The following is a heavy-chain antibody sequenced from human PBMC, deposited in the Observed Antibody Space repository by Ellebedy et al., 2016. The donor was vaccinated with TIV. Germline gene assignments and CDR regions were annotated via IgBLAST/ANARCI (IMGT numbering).Heavy chain of an antibody. J-gene: IGHJ5*02. CDR1: GFTFSSYS. CDR3: ARTPCRYSSGCQRYNWFDP. Sequence: GESLKISXAASGFTFSSYSMNWVRQAPGKGLEWVSYISSSSSTIYYADSVKGRFTISRDNAKNSLYLQMKSLRAEDTAVYYCARTPCRYSSGCQRYNWFDPWGQGTLVTVSS. V-gene: IGHV3-48*01. CDR2: ISSSSSTI. D-gene: IGHD6-19*01.